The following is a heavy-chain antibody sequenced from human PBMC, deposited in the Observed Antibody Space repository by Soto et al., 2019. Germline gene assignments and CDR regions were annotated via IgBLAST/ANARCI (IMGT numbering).Heavy chain of an antibody. V-gene: IGHV4-34*02. CDR2: IDHLGTT. Sequence: QIQLQQSGAGLLKPSETLSPTCAVYGGAFTNFYWTWIRQPPGKGLEWIGVIDHLGTTNYNPSLHRRVTLSLDTSKTPCSLELTSVTAADTAVYYCARGLWGDEVRAWGQGTMVTVSS. J-gene: IGHJ4*03. D-gene: IGHD3-16*01. CDR3: ARGLWGDEVRA. CDR1: GGAFTNFY.